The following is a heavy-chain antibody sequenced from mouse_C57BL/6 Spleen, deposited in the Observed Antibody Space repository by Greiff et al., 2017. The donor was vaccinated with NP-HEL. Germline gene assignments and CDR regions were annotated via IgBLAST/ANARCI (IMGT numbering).Heavy chain of an antibody. V-gene: IGHV14-2*01. CDR3: ARSRMVTTPFAY. J-gene: IGHJ3*01. Sequence: EVKVVESGAELVKPGASVKLSCTASGFNIKDYYMHWVKQRTEQGLEWIGRIDPEDGETKYAPKFQGKATITADTSSNTAYLQLSSLTSEDTAVYYCARSRMVTTPFAYWGQGTLVTVSA. CDR1: GFNIKDYY. D-gene: IGHD2-3*01. CDR2: IDPEDGET.